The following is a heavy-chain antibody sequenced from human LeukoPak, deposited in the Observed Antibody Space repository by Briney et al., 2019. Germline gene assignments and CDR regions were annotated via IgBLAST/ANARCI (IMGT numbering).Heavy chain of an antibody. V-gene: IGHV3-7*01. CDR2: IKQDGSER. CDR1: GLTFSSYW. D-gene: IGHD4-23*01. J-gene: IGHJ4*02. Sequence: GGSLRLSCAGSGLTFSSYWMSWVRQAPGKGLEWVAKIKQDGSERYYVDSVKGRFTISRDNAKNSLYLQMNSLRAEDTAVYYCAKDSHDFGGSFDYWGQGTLVTVSS. CDR3: AKDSHDFGGSFDY.